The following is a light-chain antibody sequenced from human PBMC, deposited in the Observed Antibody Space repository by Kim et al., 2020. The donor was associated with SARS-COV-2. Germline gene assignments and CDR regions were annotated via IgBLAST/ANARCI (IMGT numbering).Light chain of an antibody. CDR3: QQYYSYPLT. CDR1: QGISSY. V-gene: IGKV1-8*01. Sequence: IRMTQSPSSFSASTGDRVTITCRASQGISSYLAWYQQKPGKAPKLLIYAASTLQSGVPSRFSGSGSGTDFTLTISCLQSEDFATYYCQQYYSYPLTFGPGTKVDIK. J-gene: IGKJ3*01. CDR2: AAS.